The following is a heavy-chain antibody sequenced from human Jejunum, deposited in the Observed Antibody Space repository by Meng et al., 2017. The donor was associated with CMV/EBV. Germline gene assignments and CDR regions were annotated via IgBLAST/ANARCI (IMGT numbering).Heavy chain of an antibody. V-gene: IGHV3-53*01. CDR2: IYAGGTT. Sequence: EGQVGEFGGGLLRPGGSLRLSCAASGFTVSSNYMSWVRQAPGKGLEWVSHIYAGGTTYYADSVKGRFTISRDNSKNTVSLQMNSLRADDTAVYYCARTVGYNYGLGSWGQGTLVTVSS. J-gene: IGHJ5*02. CDR1: GFTVSSNY. CDR3: ARTVGYNYGLGS. D-gene: IGHD5-18*01.